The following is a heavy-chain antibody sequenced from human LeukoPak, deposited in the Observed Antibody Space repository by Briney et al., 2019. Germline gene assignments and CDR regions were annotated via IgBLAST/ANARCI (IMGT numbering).Heavy chain of an antibody. V-gene: IGHV3-74*01. D-gene: IGHD6-19*01. CDR3: ATKQWLAPPPDS. CDR1: GFTFSKYW. CDR2: INTDGTVT. J-gene: IGHJ4*02. Sequence: GGALRLSCAASGFTFSKYWMLWVRQAPGKGLESVSRINTDGTVTTYADSVKGRFTGPRDNADNTMFLQMNSVRDEDTAVYYCATKQWLAPPPDSWGQGTPVTVS.